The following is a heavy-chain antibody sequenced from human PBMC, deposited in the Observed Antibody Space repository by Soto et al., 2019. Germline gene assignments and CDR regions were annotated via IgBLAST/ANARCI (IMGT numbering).Heavy chain of an antibody. J-gene: IGHJ6*02. CDR2: IGESGTPT. Sequence: LSCTASGFTFSHAWMNWVRQAPGKGLEWVSLIGESGTPTYYADSVKGRFTISRDNSGNTLFLEMYSLRAEDTAVYYCARYIPGVRYYGMDVWGQGTTVTVSS. V-gene: IGHV3-23*01. CDR1: GFTFSHAW. D-gene: IGHD2-2*01. CDR3: ARYIPGVRYYGMDV.